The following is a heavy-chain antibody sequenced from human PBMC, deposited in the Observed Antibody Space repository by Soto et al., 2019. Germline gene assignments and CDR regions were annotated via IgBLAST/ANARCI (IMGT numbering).Heavy chain of an antibody. V-gene: IGHV4-30-4*01. CDR1: GGSISSGDYY. Sequence: PSETLSLTCIVSGGSISSGDYYWSWIRQPPGEGLEWIGYIYYSGSTYYNPSLKSRVTISVDTSKNQFSLKLTSVTAADTAVYYCARARGDCGGDCFRYYYYYGMDVWGQGTTVTVSS. J-gene: IGHJ6*02. CDR2: IYYSGST. CDR3: ARARGDCGGDCFRYYYYYGMDV. D-gene: IGHD2-21*02.